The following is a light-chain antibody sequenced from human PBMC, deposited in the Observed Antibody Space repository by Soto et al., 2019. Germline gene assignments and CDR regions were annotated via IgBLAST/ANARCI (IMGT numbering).Light chain of an antibody. V-gene: IGKV3-20*01. CDR1: QSVSRR. J-gene: IGKJ5*01. CDR3: QQYGTSPRT. CDR2: GAS. Sequence: EVVLTHSPGTLSLSPGGRATLSCSASQSVSRRLAWYQQRPGQSPRLLISGASTRATGVPDRFSGSGSGTDFTLTISRLEPEDFAVYICQQYGTSPRTFGQGTRLEIK.